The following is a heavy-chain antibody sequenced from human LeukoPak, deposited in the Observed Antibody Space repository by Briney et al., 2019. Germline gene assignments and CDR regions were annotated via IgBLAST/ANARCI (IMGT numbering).Heavy chain of an antibody. V-gene: IGHV3-74*01. D-gene: IGHD3-22*01. Sequence: GGSLRLSCVASGFTFSSYWMHWVRQAPGKGLVWVSRINSDGSSTSYADSVKGRFTISRDNAKNTLYLQMNSLRAEDTAVYYCARVLRYDNSGHDSFDIWGQGTMVTVSS. CDR2: INSDGSST. CDR3: ARVLRYDNSGHDSFDI. CDR1: GFTFSSYW. J-gene: IGHJ3*02.